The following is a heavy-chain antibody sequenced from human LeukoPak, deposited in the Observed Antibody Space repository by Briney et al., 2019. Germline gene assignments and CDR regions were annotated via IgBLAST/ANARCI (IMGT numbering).Heavy chain of an antibody. Sequence: GGSLRLSCAASGFTFSSYAMHWVRQAPGKGLEWVAVISYDGSNKYYADSVKGRFTISRDNSKNTLYLQMNSLRAEDTAVYYCAREIVVPAAVGYYYYGMDVWGQGTTVTVSS. J-gene: IGHJ6*02. D-gene: IGHD2-2*01. CDR3: AREIVVPAAVGYYYYGMDV. V-gene: IGHV3-30-3*01. CDR1: GFTFSSYA. CDR2: ISYDGSNK.